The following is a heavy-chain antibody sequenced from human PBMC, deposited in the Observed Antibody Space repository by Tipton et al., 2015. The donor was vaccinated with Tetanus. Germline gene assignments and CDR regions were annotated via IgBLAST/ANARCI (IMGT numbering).Heavy chain of an antibody. D-gene: IGHD3-10*01. CDR2: ISAYNGNT. V-gene: IGHV1-18*01. Sequence: QMQLGQSGAEVKKPGASVKVSCKASGYTFTSYGISWVRQAPGQGLEWMGWISAYNGNTNYAQKLQGRVTRTTDTSTGTAYMELRGRRAGATAVYYCARDIGGGAVGTMVRGALSPPDPWGQGTLVTVSS. CDR3: ARDIGGGAVGTMVRGALSPPDP. J-gene: IGHJ5*02. CDR1: GYTFTSYG.